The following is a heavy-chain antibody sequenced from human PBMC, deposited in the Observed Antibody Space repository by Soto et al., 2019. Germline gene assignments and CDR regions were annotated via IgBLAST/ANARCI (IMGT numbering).Heavy chain of an antibody. V-gene: IGHV6-1*01. CDR2: TYYRSKWYN. CDR3: ARAPYCSGGSCYSGPGGLRSSGWTYYFDY. CDR1: GDSVSSNSAA. D-gene: IGHD2-15*01. J-gene: IGHJ4*02. Sequence: QSQTLSLTCAISGDSVSSNSAAWNWIRQSPSRGLEWLGRTYYRSKWYNDYAVSVKSRITINPDTSKNQFSLQLNSVTPEDTAVYYCARAPYCSGGSCYSGPGGLRSSGWTYYFDYWGQGTLVTVSS.